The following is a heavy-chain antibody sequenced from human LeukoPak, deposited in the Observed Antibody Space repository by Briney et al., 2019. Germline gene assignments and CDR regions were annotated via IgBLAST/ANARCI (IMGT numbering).Heavy chain of an antibody. J-gene: IGHJ5*02. CDR3: ARERAGNWFDP. Sequence: GGSLRLSCAASGFTFSDYGMHWVRQAPGKGLERVSYISNSGSTIYYADSVKGRFTISRDNAKNSLYLQMNSLRAEDTAVYFCARERAGNWFDPWGQGTLVTVSS. V-gene: IGHV3-11*01. CDR1: GFTFSDYG. CDR2: ISNSGSTI.